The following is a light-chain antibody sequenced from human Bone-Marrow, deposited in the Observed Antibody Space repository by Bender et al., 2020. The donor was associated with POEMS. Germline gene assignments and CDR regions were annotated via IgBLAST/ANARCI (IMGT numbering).Light chain of an antibody. CDR1: SSDVGYWNY. J-gene: IGLJ2*01. CDR3: CSYAGRSTLI. Sequence: QSALTQPASVSGSPGQSITISCPGTSSDVGYWNYVSWYQQHPGKAPQLMIYEVTTRPSGVSNRFFGSKSGNTASLTISGLQAEDEADYYCCSYAGRSTLIFGGGTKVTVL. V-gene: IGLV2-23*02. CDR2: EVT.